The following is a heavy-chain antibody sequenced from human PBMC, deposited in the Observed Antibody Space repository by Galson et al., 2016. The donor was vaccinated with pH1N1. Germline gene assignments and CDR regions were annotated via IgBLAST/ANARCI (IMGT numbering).Heavy chain of an antibody. J-gene: IGHJ5*02. D-gene: IGHD3-10*01. Sequence: SLRLSCAASGFTFDDYAMHWVRQAPGKGLEWVSGISWNSGNIGYVDSVKGRFTISRDNAKNSLYLQMNSLRAEGTAVYYCAREMRFGELGVWFDPWGQGTLVTVSS. CDR3: AREMRFGELGVWFDP. CDR2: ISWNSGNI. CDR1: GFTFDDYA. V-gene: IGHV3-9*01.